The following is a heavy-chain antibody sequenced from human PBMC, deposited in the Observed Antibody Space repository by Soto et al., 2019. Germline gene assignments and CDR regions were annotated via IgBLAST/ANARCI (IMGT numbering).Heavy chain of an antibody. J-gene: IGHJ4*02. CDR3: AREGQVWLESNY. D-gene: IGHD3-10*01. CDR1: GVSVSSGSYF. Sequence: QVQLQESGPGLVKPTETLSLICTVSGVSVSSGSYFWSWIRQPPGKGLEWIAYIYYSGNTNYNPSLKSRVTISLDASKNQISLKLSSVTAADTAIYYCAREGQVWLESNYWGQGTLVTVSS. CDR2: IYYSGNT. V-gene: IGHV4-61*01.